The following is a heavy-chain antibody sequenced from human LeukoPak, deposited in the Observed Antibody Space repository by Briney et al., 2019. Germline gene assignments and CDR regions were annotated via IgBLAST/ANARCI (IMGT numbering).Heavy chain of an antibody. D-gene: IGHD5-24*01. CDR3: AREMTTIENDY. CDR1: GYTFTDYY. V-gene: IGHV1-2*02. Sequence: GASVTVSCTASGYTFTDYYIHWVRQAPGQGLEWMGRINPNSGGTDYAQKFQGRVTMTRDTSISTAYMELSRLRSDDTAVYYCAREMTTIENDYWGQGTLVTVSS. CDR2: INPNSGGT. J-gene: IGHJ4*02.